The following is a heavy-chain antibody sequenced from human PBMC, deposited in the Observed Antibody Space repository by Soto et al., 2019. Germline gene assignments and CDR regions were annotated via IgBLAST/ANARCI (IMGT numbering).Heavy chain of an antibody. CDR1: GYTFTSYD. V-gene: IGHV1-8*01. Sequence: ASVKVSCKASGYTFTSYDINWVRQATGQGLEWMGWMNPNSGNTGYAQKFQGRVTMTRNTSISTAYMELSSLRSEDTAVYYCARGWGGDYDILTGYSNWFDPWGQGTLVTVSS. CDR3: ARGWGGDYDILTGYSNWFDP. D-gene: IGHD3-9*01. J-gene: IGHJ5*02. CDR2: MNPNSGNT.